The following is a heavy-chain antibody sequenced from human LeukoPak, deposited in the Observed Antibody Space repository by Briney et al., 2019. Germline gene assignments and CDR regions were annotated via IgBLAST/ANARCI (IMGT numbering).Heavy chain of an antibody. J-gene: IGHJ4*02. Sequence: PGGSLRLSCAASGFTFSSYDMHWVRQAPGKGLEWVTVISYDGSNKYYGDSVKGRFTISRDNAKNSLYLQMNSLRAEDTATYYCVRLPTVTTMGYWGQGALVTVSS. CDR3: VRLPTVTTMGY. CDR1: GFTFSSYD. D-gene: IGHD4-17*01. V-gene: IGHV3-30*03. CDR2: ISYDGSNK.